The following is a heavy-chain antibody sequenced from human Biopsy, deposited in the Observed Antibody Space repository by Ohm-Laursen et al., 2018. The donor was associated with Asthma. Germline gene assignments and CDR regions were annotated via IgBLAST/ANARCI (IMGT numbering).Heavy chain of an antibody. CDR2: ITGSGGFT. Sequence: SLRLSCTASGFSFSDYYMTWMRQAPGKGLEWVSSITGSGGFTYYADSVKGRFTISRDKSENTLYLQMNSLRAEDTAVYYCVKDTLIDSKNYYTFEVWGQGTMVTVSS. J-gene: IGHJ3*01. D-gene: IGHD3-22*01. CDR1: GFSFSDYY. V-gene: IGHV3-23*01. CDR3: VKDTLIDSKNYYTFEV.